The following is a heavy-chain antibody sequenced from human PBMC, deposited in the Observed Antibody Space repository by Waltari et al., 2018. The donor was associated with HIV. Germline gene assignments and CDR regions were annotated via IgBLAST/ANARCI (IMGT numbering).Heavy chain of an antibody. CDR1: GEPLTELS. Sequence: QVQLVQSGAEVKKPGASVKVSCKVSGEPLTELSMYWVRQAPGKGLEWMGGFDPEDGETIYAQKFQGSVTMTEDTSTDTSYMELSSLTSEDTAVYYCATDLGGSDYWGQGTLVTVSS. J-gene: IGHJ4*02. CDR2: FDPEDGET. CDR3: ATDLGGSDY. D-gene: IGHD2-15*01. V-gene: IGHV1-24*01.